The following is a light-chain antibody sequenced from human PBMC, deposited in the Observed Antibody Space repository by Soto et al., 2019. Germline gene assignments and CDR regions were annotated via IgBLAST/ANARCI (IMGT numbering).Light chain of an antibody. CDR3: VSFTVHYSYV. V-gene: IGLV2-14*01. Sequence: QSALTQPASVSGSPGQSITISCTGTSGDVGGYDFVSWYQHHPGKSPRLVIYDVSRRPAGASDRFSGSKSGSTASLTISSLQAEDEDDYYCVSFTVHYSYVFGTGTKVTVL. J-gene: IGLJ1*01. CDR1: SGDVGGYDF. CDR2: DVS.